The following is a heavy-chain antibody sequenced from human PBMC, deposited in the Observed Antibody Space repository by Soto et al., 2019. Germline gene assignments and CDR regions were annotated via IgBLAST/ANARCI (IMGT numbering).Heavy chain of an antibody. D-gene: IGHD3-3*01. J-gene: IGHJ5*02. V-gene: IGHV4-4*02. Sequence: SETLSLTCAVSSGSISSSNWWSWVRQPPGKGLEWIGEIYHSGSTNYNPSLKSRVTISVDKSKNQFSLKLSSVTAADTAVYYCARDGDYDFWSGTSSFDPWGQGTLVTVSS. CDR1: SGSISSSNW. CDR2: IYHSGST. CDR3: ARDGDYDFWSGTSSFDP.